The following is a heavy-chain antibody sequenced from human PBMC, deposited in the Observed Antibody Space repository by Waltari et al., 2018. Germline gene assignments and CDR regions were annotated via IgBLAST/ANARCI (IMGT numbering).Heavy chain of an antibody. CDR1: GYSFTSYW. CDR3: ARRSTNYDILTGYQSPPDY. CDR2: IYPGDSGT. J-gene: IGHJ4*02. D-gene: IGHD3-9*01. Sequence: EVQLVQSGAEVKKPGESLKISCKGSGYSFTSYWIGWVRQMPGKGLEWMGIIYPGDSGTRYSPSFQGQVTSSADKSISTAYLQWSSLKASDTAMYYCARRSTNYDILTGYQSPPDYWGQGTLVTVSS. V-gene: IGHV5-51*01.